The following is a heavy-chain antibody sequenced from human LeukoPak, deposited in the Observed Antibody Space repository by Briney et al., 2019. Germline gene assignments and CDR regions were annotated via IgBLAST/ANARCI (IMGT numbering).Heavy chain of an antibody. V-gene: IGHV3-13*01. CDR2: IGTAGDT. D-gene: IGHD1-26*01. CDR3: ARGPGVVGATNAFDI. Sequence: GGSLRLSCAASGFTFSSYDMPWVRHATGKGLEWVSAIGTAGDTYYPGSVKGRFTISRENAKNSLYLQMNSLRAGDTAVYYCARGPGVVGATNAFDIWGQGTMVTVSS. J-gene: IGHJ3*02. CDR1: GFTFSSYD.